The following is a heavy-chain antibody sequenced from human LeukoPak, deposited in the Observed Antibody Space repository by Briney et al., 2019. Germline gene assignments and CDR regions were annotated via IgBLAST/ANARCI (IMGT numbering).Heavy chain of an antibody. CDR1: GGSISSYY. J-gene: IGHJ6*03. CDR2: IYYSGST. CDR3: ARDSPWSGPMDV. Sequence: SETLSLTCTVSGGSISSYYWSWIRQPPGKGLEWIGYIYYSGSTNYNPSLKSRVTISVDTSKNQFSLKLSSVTAADTAVYYCARDSPWSGPMDVWGKGTTVTVSS. D-gene: IGHD3/OR15-3a*01. V-gene: IGHV4-59*01.